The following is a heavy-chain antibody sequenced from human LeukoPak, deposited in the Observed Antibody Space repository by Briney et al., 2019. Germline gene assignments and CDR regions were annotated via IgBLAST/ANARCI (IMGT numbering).Heavy chain of an antibody. D-gene: IGHD3-10*01. V-gene: IGHV1-8*01. CDR1: GYTFTSYD. Sequence: ASVKVSCKASGYTFTSYDINWVRQATGQGLEWMGWMNPNSGNTGYAQKFQGRVAMTRNTSISTAYMELSSLRSEDTAVYYCARGHPYYYGSGYTNDYWGQGTLVTVSS. J-gene: IGHJ4*02. CDR3: ARGHPYYYGSGYTNDY. CDR2: MNPNSGNT.